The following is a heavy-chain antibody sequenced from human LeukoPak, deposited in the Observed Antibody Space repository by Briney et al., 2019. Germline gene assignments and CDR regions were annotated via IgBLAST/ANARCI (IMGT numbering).Heavy chain of an antibody. CDR2: INHSGST. D-gene: IGHD6-19*01. CDR1: GGSFSGYY. J-gene: IGHJ4*02. Sequence: ASETLSLTCAVYGGSFSGYYWSWIRQPPGKGLEWIGEINHSGSTNYNPSLKSRVTISVDTSKNQFSLKLSSVTAADTAVYYCARHSSGWLNYWGQGTLVTVSS. CDR3: ARHSSGWLNY. V-gene: IGHV4-34*01.